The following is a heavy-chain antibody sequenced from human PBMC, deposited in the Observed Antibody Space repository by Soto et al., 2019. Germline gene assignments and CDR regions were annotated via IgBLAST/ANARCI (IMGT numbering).Heavy chain of an antibody. Sequence: QVQLQESGPGLVKPSETLSLSCTVSGASVSSGSYYWSWIRQPPGKGLEWIGFVYYSGRTNYNPSLKRRVTISIDTANNQFSLRLNSVTAAATAVYHCARGSDGDRVGFYYSAMDVWGKGTTVTVSS. V-gene: IGHV4-61*01. CDR3: ARGSDGDRVGFYYSAMDV. J-gene: IGHJ6*04. CDR1: GASVSSGSYY. D-gene: IGHD4-17*01. CDR2: VYYSGRT.